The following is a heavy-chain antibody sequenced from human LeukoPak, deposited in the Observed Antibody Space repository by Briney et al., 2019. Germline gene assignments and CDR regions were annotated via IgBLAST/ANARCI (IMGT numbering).Heavy chain of an antibody. D-gene: IGHD3-10*01. CDR2: IIPIFGTA. Sequence: SVKVSCKASGGIFSSYAISWVRQAPGQGLEWMGRIIPIFGTANYAQKFQGRVTITTDESTSTAYMELSSLRSEDTAVYYCAASGITMVRGVIIPKYFDYWGQGTLVTVSS. CDR3: AASGITMVRGVIIPKYFDY. V-gene: IGHV1-69*05. CDR1: GGIFSSYA. J-gene: IGHJ4*02.